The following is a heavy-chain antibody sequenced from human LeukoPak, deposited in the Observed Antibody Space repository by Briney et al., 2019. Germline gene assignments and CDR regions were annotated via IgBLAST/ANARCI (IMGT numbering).Heavy chain of an antibody. CDR3: ARDGGWSGGNAFDI. J-gene: IGHJ3*02. CDR2: IKTDAYER. CDR1: GFTFSSYW. Sequence: GGSLRLSCATSGFTFSSYWMSWVRQAPGKGLEWVADIKTDAYERYYVDSVQGRFTISRDNAKNSLYLQMNSLRAEDTAVYYCARDGGWSGGNAFDIWGQGTMVTVSS. D-gene: IGHD3-10*01. V-gene: IGHV3-7*01.